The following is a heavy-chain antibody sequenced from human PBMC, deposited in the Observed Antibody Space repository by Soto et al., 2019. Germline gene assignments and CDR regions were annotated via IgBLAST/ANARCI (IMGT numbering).Heavy chain of an antibody. CDR1: GFTVSSNY. V-gene: IGHV3-53*01. D-gene: IGHD6-19*01. J-gene: IGHJ3*02. CDR2: IYSGGST. CDR3: ARDWGVYSSGWYAFDI. Sequence: EVQLVESGGGLIQPGGSLRLSCAASGFTVSSNYMSWVRQAPGKGLEWVSVIYSGGSTYYADSVKGRFTISRDNSKNTRDLQRNSLRAEDTAVYYCARDWGVYSSGWYAFDIWGQGTMVTVSS.